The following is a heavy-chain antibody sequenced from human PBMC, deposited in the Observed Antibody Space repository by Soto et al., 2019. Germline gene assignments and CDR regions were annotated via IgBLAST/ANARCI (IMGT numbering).Heavy chain of an antibody. CDR3: ARDPRGDCSSTSCYFY. CDR1: GFTFSDYY. V-gene: IGHV3-11*06. CDR2: ISGSGSYT. J-gene: IGHJ4*02. D-gene: IGHD2-2*01. Sequence: VQLVESGGGLVKPGGSLRLSCAASGFTFSDYYMTWIRQAPGKGLEWVSYISGSGSYTNYADSVKGRFTISRDNAKNSLYLQMNSLRAEDTAVYYCARDPRGDCSSTSCYFYWGQGTLVTVSS.